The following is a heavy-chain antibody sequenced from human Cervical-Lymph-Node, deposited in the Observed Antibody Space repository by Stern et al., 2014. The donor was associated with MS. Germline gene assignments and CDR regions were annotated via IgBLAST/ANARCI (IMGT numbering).Heavy chain of an antibody. CDR2: INTHTGKP. Sequence: VQLVQSGSELKKPGASVKVSCKASGYTFTSYAMNWVRQAPGQGLEWMGWINTHTGKPQYAQGFTGRFVFSLDTSVSTAYLQISSLKAEDTAVYYCASGAMGDFWSGYSYFDYWGQGTLVTVSS. D-gene: IGHD3-3*01. CDR3: ASGAMGDFWSGYSYFDY. V-gene: IGHV7-4-1*02. J-gene: IGHJ4*02. CDR1: GYTFTSYA.